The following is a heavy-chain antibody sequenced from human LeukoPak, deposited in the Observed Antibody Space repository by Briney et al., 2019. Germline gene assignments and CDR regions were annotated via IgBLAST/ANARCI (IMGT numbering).Heavy chain of an antibody. CDR3: ARESSSSWVY. D-gene: IGHD6-6*01. V-gene: IGHV3-48*03. J-gene: IGHJ4*02. CDR2: ISSSGNTI. CDR1: GFTFSTYE. Sequence: GGSLRLSCAASGFTFSTYEMNWVRQAPGKGLERLSYISSSGNTIFYADSVKGRFTVSRDNAKHSLYLQMNSLRAEDTAVYYCARESSSSWVYWGQGTLVTVSS.